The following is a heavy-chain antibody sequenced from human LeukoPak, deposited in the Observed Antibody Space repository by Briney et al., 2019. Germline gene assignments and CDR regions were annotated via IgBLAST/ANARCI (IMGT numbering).Heavy chain of an antibody. CDR3: ARVIGSYGDSAY. Sequence: GGSLRLSCAASGFTFSSSAMSWVRLAPGKGLEWVSAISGNAGKTYYADSVKGRFTISRDNSKNTLFLQMNSLRAEDTAVYYCARVIGSYGDSAYWGQGTLVTVSS. D-gene: IGHD4-17*01. CDR2: ISGNAGKT. V-gene: IGHV3-23*01. CDR1: GFTFSSSA. J-gene: IGHJ4*02.